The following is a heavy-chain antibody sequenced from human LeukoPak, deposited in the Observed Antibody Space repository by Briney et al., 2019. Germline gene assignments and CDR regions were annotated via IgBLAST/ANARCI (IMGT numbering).Heavy chain of an antibody. Sequence: SETLSLTCAVYGGSFSGYYWSWIRKPPGKGLEWIGEINHSGSTNYNPSLESRVTISVDTPKSQFSLKLSSVTAADTPVYYCARGLGSSITVIPFDYWGQGTLVTVSS. J-gene: IGHJ4*02. V-gene: IGHV4-34*01. CDR1: GGSFSGYY. CDR2: INHSGST. CDR3: ARGLGSSITVIPFDY. D-gene: IGHD3-22*01.